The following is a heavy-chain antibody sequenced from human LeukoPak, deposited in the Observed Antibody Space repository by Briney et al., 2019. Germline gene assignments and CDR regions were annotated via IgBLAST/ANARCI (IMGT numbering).Heavy chain of an antibody. D-gene: IGHD3-22*01. CDR1: GFTVSSNY. V-gene: IGHV3-53*01. CDR3: ARAGYDSSGYFFDY. CDR2: IYSGGST. Sequence: GGSLRLSCAASGFTVSSNYMSWVRQAPGKGLEWVSVIYSGGSTYYADSVKGRFTISRDNSKNTLYLQMNSLRAEDTAVYYCARAGYDSSGYFFDYWGQGTLVTVSS. J-gene: IGHJ4*02.